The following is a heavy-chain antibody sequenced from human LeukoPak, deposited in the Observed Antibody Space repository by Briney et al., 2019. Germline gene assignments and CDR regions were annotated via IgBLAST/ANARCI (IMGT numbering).Heavy chain of an antibody. CDR1: GGSFSGFY. CDR2: IYTSGST. J-gene: IGHJ4*02. D-gene: IGHD4/OR15-4a*01. CDR3: ARDRLPIAGANAFDI. Sequence: SETLSLTCAVYGGSFSGFYWNWIRQPAGKGLEWIGRIYTSGSTNYNPSLKSRVTISLDTSKNQFSLTLSSVTAADTAVYYCARDRLPIAGANAFDIWGQGTLATVTS. V-gene: IGHV4-59*10.